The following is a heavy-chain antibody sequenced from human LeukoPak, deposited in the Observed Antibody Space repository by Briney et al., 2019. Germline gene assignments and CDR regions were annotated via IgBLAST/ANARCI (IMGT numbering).Heavy chain of an antibody. CDR1: GFTLSRYS. CDR2: ISSSSTFI. Sequence: GGSLRLSCAASGFTLSRYSLNWVRQAPGKGLEGVSSISSSSTFIYYADSVRGRFTISRDNAKNSMSLQMNSLIAEDTAVYYCSRGEQLRSWDAFDMGGQGTMVTVSS. J-gene: IGHJ3*02. CDR3: SRGEQLRSWDAFDM. D-gene: IGHD4-17*01. V-gene: IGHV3-21*01.